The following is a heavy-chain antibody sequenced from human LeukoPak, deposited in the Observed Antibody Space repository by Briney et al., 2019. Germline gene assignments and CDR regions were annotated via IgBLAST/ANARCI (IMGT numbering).Heavy chain of an antibody. V-gene: IGHV3-21*01. CDR3: ARDVVGSSWSDY. D-gene: IGHD6-13*01. Sequence: GGSLRLSCAASGFTFSSYSMNWVRQAPGKGLEWVSSISTGSSYIYYADSVKGRFTISRDNAKNSPYLQMNSLRAEDTAVYYCARDVVGSSWSDYWGQGTLVTVSS. J-gene: IGHJ4*02. CDR1: GFTFSSYS. CDR2: ISTGSSYI.